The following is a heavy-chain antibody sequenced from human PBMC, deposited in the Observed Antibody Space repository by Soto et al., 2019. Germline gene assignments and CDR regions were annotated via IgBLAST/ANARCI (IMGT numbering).Heavy chain of an antibody. V-gene: IGHV4-30-4*01. D-gene: IGHD5-18*01. CDR2: IYYSGST. CDR1: GGSISSGDYY. CDR3: AREGYSYGGYYYYGMDV. J-gene: IGHJ6*02. Sequence: KTSETLSLTCTVSGGSISSGDYYWSWIRQPPGKGLEWIGYIYYSGSTYYNPSLKSRVTISVDTSKNQFSLELSSVTAADTAVYYCAREGYSYGGYYYYGMDVWGQGTTVTVSS.